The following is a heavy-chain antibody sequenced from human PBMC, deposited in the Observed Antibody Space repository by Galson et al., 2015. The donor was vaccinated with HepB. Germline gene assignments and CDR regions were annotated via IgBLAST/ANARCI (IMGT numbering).Heavy chain of an antibody. CDR1: GFTFSNYW. CDR3: AKGGHNYGMDV. D-gene: IGHD5-24*01. J-gene: IGHJ6*02. Sequence: SLRLSCAASGFTFSNYWMSWVRQAPGKGLEWVANVKYDGSERYCVDSLKGRFTISRDNVKNSLYLQMNSLRAEDTAIYYCAKGGHNYGMDVWGQGTTVTVSS. CDR2: VKYDGSER. V-gene: IGHV3-7*01.